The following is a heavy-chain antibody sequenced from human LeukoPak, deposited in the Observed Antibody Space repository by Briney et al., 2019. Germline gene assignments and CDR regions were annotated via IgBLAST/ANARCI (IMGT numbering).Heavy chain of an antibody. CDR3: ARHIRITIFGVVTKTEGFDP. V-gene: IGHV4-34*01. D-gene: IGHD3-3*01. J-gene: IGHJ5*02. Sequence: SETLSFTCAVYGGSFSGYYWSWIRQPPGKGLEWIGEINHSGSTNYNPSLKSRVTISVDTSKNQFSLKLSSVTAADTAVYYCARHIRITIFGVVTKTEGFDPWGQGTLVTVSS. CDR2: INHSGST. CDR1: GGSFSGYY.